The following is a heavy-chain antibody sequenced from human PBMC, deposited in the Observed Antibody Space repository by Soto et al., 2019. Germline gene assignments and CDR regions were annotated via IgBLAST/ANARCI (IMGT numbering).Heavy chain of an antibody. V-gene: IGHV4-4*02. D-gene: IGHD3-10*01. CDR1: GDSISRSYW. Sequence: PSETLSLTCAVSGDSISRSYWWSWVRQLPGKGLEWIGEIYHSGSTIYNPSLQSRVTLSVDKSKNEFSLKMSSVTDADTAVYYRRSKFGQLLADAFDIWGQGTMVT. CDR3: RSKFGQLLADAFDI. J-gene: IGHJ3*02. CDR2: IYHSGST.